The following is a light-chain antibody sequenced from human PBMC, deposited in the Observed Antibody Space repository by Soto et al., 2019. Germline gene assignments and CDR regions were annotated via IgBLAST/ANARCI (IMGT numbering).Light chain of an antibody. J-gene: IGKJ4*01. V-gene: IGKV1-9*01. CDR1: QGINSF. CDR2: AAS. Sequence: IQLTRSPSSLSASVGDRVTITCRASQGINSFLAWYQQKPGKAPKXLIYAASTLQSGVPSRFSGSGSGTDLTITISSLQPEDFETYYCQQLERYPSTFGGGTKVDIK. CDR3: QQLERYPST.